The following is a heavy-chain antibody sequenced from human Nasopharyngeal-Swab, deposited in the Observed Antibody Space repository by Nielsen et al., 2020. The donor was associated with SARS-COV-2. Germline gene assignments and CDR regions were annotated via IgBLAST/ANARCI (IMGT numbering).Heavy chain of an antibody. CDR2: IYHSGST. J-gene: IGHJ5*02. Sequence: WIRQPPGKGLEWIGIIYHSGSTYYNPSLKSRVTISVDTSKNQFSLKVSSVTAADTAVYYCARDLGDYGDYALDPWGQGTLVTVSS. CDR3: ARDLGDYGDYALDP. D-gene: IGHD4-17*01. V-gene: IGHV4-38-2*02.